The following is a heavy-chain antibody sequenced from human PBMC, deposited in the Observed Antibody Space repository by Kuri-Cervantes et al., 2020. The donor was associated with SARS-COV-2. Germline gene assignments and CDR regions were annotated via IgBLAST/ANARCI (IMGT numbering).Heavy chain of an antibody. V-gene: IGHV3-11*06. D-gene: IGHD2/OR15-2a*01. CDR3: ARGGVGTTVDY. J-gene: IGHJ4*02. CDR1: GFTFSDYY. Sequence: GESLKISCAASGFTFSDYYMSWIRQAPGKGLEWVSYISSSSSYTNYADSVKGRFTISRDNAKNSLYLQMNSLRAEDTAVYYCARGGVGTTVDYWGQGTLVTVSS. CDR2: ISSSSSYT.